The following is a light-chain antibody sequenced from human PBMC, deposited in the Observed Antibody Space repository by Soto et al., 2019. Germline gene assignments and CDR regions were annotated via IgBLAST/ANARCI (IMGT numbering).Light chain of an antibody. J-gene: IGKJ4*01. V-gene: IGKV1-12*01. CDR1: QPISSW. Sequence: IEMTQSPSSVSASVGDRVTITCRASQPISSWLVWYQQKPGQPPTLLIYSASTLRSGVPSRFSGSGSGTLFTLTISNLQPEDFATYYCQQASSFPLTFGGGTKVEV. CDR2: SAS. CDR3: QQASSFPLT.